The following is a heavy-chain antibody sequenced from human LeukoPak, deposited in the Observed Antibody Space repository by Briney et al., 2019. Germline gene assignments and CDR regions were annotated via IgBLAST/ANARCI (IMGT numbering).Heavy chain of an antibody. J-gene: IGHJ4*02. CDR3: ARGLNYDFWSGYYFDY. CDR1: GGSIGSYY. CDR2: IYYSGST. V-gene: IGHV4-59*01. Sequence: PSETLSLTCTVSGGSIGSYYWSWIRQPPGKGLEWIGYIYYSGSTNYNPSLKSRVTISVDTSKNQFSLKLSSVTAADTAVYYCARGLNYDFWSGYYFDYWGQGTLVTVSS. D-gene: IGHD3-3*01.